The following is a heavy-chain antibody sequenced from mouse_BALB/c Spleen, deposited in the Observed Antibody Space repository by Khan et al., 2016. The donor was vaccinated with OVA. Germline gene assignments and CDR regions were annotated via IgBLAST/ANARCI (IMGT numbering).Heavy chain of an antibody. CDR1: GYTFTDYY. J-gene: IGHJ3*01. D-gene: IGHD1-2*01. Sequence: VQLQESGAELARPGASVKLSCKASGYTFTDYYINWVKQRTGQGLEWIGEISPGSGDTYYNEKFKGKATLTADKSSSTVYMQLSSLTAEASAVYVWARRNYFGYTFAYWGQGTLVTVSA. CDR3: ARRNYFGYTFAY. CDR2: ISPGSGDT. V-gene: IGHV1-77*01.